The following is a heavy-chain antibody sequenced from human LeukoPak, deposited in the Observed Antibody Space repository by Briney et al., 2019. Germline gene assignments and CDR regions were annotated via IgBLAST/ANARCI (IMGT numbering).Heavy chain of an antibody. Sequence: ASVKVSFKASGYTFTVYYMHWVRQGPGQGLEWMEWINPNSGGTNYAQKLQGRVTMTRDTSISTAYMELSRLRSDDTAVYYCARGAEDAVWGQGTLVTVSS. V-gene: IGHV1-2*02. CDR2: INPNSGGT. CDR1: GYTFTVYY. D-gene: IGHD4-17*01. J-gene: IGHJ4*02. CDR3: ARGAEDAV.